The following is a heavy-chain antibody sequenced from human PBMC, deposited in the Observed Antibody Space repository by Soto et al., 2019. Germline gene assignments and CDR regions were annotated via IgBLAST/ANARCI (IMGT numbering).Heavy chain of an antibody. V-gene: IGHV3-66*01. CDR2: ISSGVST. CDR1: GFTVSNLY. CDR3: ARDTLGGAYDFLH. J-gene: IGHJ4*02. Sequence: EVQLVESGGGLVQPGGSLRLSCAASGFTVSNLYMTWVRQAPGKGLQWVAVISSGVSTYYAYSVKGSFNISRDNSKNTLYLEMNSLRAEDTAVYYCARDTLGGAYDFLHGGQGTLVTVSS. D-gene: IGHD3-3*01.